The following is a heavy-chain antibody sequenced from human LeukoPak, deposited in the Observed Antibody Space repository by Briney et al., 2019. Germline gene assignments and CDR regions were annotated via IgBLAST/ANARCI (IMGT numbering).Heavy chain of an antibody. CDR1: GFTVSSNY. CDR3: QLVGPPNFDY. D-gene: IGHD6-13*01. J-gene: IGHJ4*02. Sequence: TGGSLRLSCAASGFTVSSNYMSWVRQAPGKGLEWVSVIYSGGSTYYADSVKGRLTTSRDNSKNTLYLQMNSLRAEDTAVYYCQLVGPPNFDYWGQGTLVTVSS. CDR2: IYSGGST. V-gene: IGHV3-53*01.